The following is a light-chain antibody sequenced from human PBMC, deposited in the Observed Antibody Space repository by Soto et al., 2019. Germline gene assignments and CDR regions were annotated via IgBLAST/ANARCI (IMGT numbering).Light chain of an antibody. CDR3: KSYAGSNTYV. Sequence: LTHPPSASGSPGQSFTISCTGTKNDVGFYDFVSWYQHHPGKAPRLIIYEVVQRPSGVPDRFSGSKSGNTASLTVSGLQAADEADYFCKSYAGSNTYVFGSGTKVTVL. CDR2: EVV. CDR1: KNDVGFYDF. V-gene: IGLV2-8*01. J-gene: IGLJ1*01.